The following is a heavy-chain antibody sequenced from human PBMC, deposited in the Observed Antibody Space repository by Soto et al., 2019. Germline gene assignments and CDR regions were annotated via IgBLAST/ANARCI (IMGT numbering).Heavy chain of an antibody. J-gene: IGHJ6*02. CDR1: GFTFSSYA. V-gene: IGHV3-30-3*01. CDR3: ARPIVVVSDATQSILTGITGYYGMDV. Sequence: QVQLVESGGGVVQPGRSLRLSCAASGFTFSSYAMHWVRQGPGKGLEWVAVISYDGSNKYYADSVKGRFTMSRDSSKNTLYLQMNSLRVEDTAVYYCARPIVVVSDATQSILTGITGYYGMDVWGRGTTVTVSS. CDR2: ISYDGSNK. D-gene: IGHD2-2*01.